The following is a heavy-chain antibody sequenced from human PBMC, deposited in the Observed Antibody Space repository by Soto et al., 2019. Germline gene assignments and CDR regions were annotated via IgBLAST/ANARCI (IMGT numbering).Heavy chain of an antibody. CDR2: IYYSGST. CDR1: GGSISSSSYS. J-gene: IGHJ6*02. CDR3: ARDQSFDRNYYYGIDV. Sequence: PSETLSLTCSVSGGSISSSSYSWGWIRQPPGKGLEWIGTIYYSGSTHYNPSLEGRVAISADTPNNQLSLRLSSVTAADTAVYYCARDQSFDRNYYYGIDVWGQGTTVTVSS. V-gene: IGHV4-39*02.